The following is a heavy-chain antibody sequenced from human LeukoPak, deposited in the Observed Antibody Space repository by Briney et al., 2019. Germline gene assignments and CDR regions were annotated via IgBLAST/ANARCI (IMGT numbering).Heavy chain of an antibody. D-gene: IGHD6-19*01. CDR2: INPSGGST. Sequence: ASVKVSCKASGYTFTSYYMHWVRQAPGQGLEWMGIINPSGGSTSYAQKFQGRVTMTRDTSTSTVYMELSSLRSEDTAVYYCARDQWLAPNVGDYYYGMDVWGQGTTVTVSS. J-gene: IGHJ6*02. CDR1: GYTFTSYY. CDR3: ARDQWLAPNVGDYYYGMDV. V-gene: IGHV1-46*01.